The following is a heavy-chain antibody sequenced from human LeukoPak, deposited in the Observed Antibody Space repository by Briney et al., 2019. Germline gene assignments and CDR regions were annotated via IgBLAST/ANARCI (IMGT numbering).Heavy chain of an antibody. CDR2: ISSSSSYI. CDR3: ARDKRFLEWSYGMDV. V-gene: IGHV3-21*04. D-gene: IGHD3-3*01. J-gene: IGHJ6*02. Sequence: PGGSLRLSCAASGFTFSSYSMNWVRQAPGKGLEWVSSISSSSSYIYYADSVKGRFTISRDNAKNSLYLQMNSLRAEDTAVYYCARDKRFLEWSYGMDVWGQGTTVTVSS. CDR1: GFTFSSYS.